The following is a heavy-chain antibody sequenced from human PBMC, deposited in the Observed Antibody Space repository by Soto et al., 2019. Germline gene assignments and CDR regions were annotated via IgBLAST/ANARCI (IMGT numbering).Heavy chain of an antibody. D-gene: IGHD2-2*01. V-gene: IGHV1-46*01. CDR2: INPSGGDT. CDR1: GYSFTTYA. J-gene: IGHJ4*02. Sequence: VASVKVSCKTSGYSFTTYAMHWVRQAPGQGLEWMGIINPSGGDTTYTHKFLGRVTMTTDTSTSTVYMELSSLRSEDTATYYCAADGSSAWYHKGPHYWGQGTLVTVSS. CDR3: AADGSSAWYHKGPHY.